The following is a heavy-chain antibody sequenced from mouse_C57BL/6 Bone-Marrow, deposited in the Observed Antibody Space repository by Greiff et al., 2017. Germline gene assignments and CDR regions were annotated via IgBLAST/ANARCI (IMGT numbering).Heavy chain of an antibody. D-gene: IGHD1-1*01. CDR3: ARTVVGAMDY. V-gene: IGHV1-69*01. Sequence: QVQLKQSGAELVMPGASVKLSCKASGYTFTSYWMHWVKQRPGQGLEWIGEIDPSDSYTNYNQKFKGKSTLTVDKSYRTVYMELSSLTSEDSAVYYCARTVVGAMDYWVQGTSVTVSS. CDR2: IDPSDSYT. CDR1: GYTFTSYW. J-gene: IGHJ4*01.